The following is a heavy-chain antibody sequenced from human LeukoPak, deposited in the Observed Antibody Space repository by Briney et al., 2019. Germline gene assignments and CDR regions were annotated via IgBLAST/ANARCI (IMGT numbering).Heavy chain of an antibody. CDR3: ARGGGFYYYDSSGYPGLGY. J-gene: IGHJ4*02. CDR1: GGSFSGYN. V-gene: IGHV4-34*01. Sequence: SETLSLTCAVYGGSFSGYNWSWIRQPPGKGLEWIGEINHSGSTNYNPSLKSRVTISVDTSKNQFSLKLSSVTAADTAVYYCARGGGFYYYDSSGYPGLGYWGQGTLVTVSS. D-gene: IGHD3-22*01. CDR2: INHSGST.